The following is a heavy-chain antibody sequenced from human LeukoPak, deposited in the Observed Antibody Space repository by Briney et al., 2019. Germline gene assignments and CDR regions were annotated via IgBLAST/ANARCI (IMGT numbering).Heavy chain of an antibody. J-gene: IGHJ4*02. CDR1: GFPFRTAW. V-gene: IGHV3-15*05. CDR2: IKNKDAREAV. D-gene: IGHD3-3*01. CDR3: TTSRRYWDPGVVILAETMEYFDF. Sequence: GGSLRLSCATSGFPFRTAWVSWVRQAPGKGLEWVGRIKNKDAREAVDYGAPMKGRFTISRDDSQNTLYLQMNSLETEDTAVYYCTTSRRYWDPGVVILAETMEYFDFWGQGALVTVSS.